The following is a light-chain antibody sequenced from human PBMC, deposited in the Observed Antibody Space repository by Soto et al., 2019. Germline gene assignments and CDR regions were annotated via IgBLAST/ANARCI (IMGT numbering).Light chain of an antibody. Sequence: DVQMTQSPSTLSASVGDRVRITCRASQSISIWLAWYQQKPGKAPKLLIYKASNLESGVPSRLSGTGSGTEFTLTLSSLQPDDFETHYCQQDNSSFGGGTKVDIK. CDR1: QSISIW. CDR3: QQDNSS. J-gene: IGKJ4*01. V-gene: IGKV1-5*03. CDR2: KAS.